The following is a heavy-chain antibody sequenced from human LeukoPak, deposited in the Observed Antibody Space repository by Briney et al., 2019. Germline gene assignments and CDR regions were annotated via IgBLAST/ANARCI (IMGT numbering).Heavy chain of an antibody. J-gene: IGHJ4*02. CDR2: IYTSGST. Sequence: SGTLSLTCTVSGGSISSYYWSWIRQPAGKGLELIGRIYTSGSTNYNPSLKSRVTMSVDTSKNQFSPKLSSVTAADTAVYYCARSPQNYYDTSGYYYSLYYFDYWGQGTQVTVSS. D-gene: IGHD3-22*01. CDR3: ARSPQNYYDTSGYYYSLYYFDY. V-gene: IGHV4-4*07. CDR1: GGSISSYY.